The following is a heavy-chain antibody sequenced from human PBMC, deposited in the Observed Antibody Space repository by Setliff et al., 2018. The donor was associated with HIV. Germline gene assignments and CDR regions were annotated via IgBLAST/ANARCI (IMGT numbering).Heavy chain of an antibody. CDR3: ARRRGDFNPYFDS. Sequence: PSETLSLTCTVSGGSISRGSYSWGWIRQPPGKGLEWVGSISYTGITNYNPSLKSRVTISVDTSQNQFSLKLTSVTAADTAVYYCARRRGDFNPYFDSWGQGNLVTVSS. V-gene: IGHV4-39*01. CDR2: ISYTGIT. J-gene: IGHJ4*02. CDR1: GGSISRGSYS. D-gene: IGHD3-16*01.